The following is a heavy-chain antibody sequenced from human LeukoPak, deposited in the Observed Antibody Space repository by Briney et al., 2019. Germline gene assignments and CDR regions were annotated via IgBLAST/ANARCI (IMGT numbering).Heavy chain of an antibody. Sequence: GGSLRLSCAASGFTFSTYTMNWVRQAPGKGLEWVSSISSSGTYIYYADSVKGRFTISRDNAKNSLYLQMNSLRAEDTAVYYCAKDDPRITMIVVVTPNFDYWGQGTLVTVSS. D-gene: IGHD3-22*01. CDR2: ISSSGTYI. J-gene: IGHJ4*02. CDR1: GFTFSTYT. V-gene: IGHV3-21*04. CDR3: AKDDPRITMIVVVTPNFDY.